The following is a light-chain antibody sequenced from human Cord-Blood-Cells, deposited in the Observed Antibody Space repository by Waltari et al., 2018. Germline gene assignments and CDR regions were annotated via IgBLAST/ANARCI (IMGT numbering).Light chain of an antibody. CDR2: DAS. Sequence: EIVLTQSPATLSLSPGERANISCRASQSVSSYLAWYQQKPGQAPRLLIYDASNRATGVPARFSGSGSETDFTLTISSLEPEDFAVYYCQQRSNWPPLTFGGGTKVEIK. V-gene: IGKV3-11*01. CDR3: QQRSNWPPLT. CDR1: QSVSSY. J-gene: IGKJ4*01.